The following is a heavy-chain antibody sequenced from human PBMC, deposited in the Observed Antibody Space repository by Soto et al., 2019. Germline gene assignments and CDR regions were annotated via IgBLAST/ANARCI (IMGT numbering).Heavy chain of an antibody. D-gene: IGHD6-6*01. V-gene: IGHV1-69*12. CDR1: GGTFSSYA. J-gene: IGHJ4*02. Sequence: QVQLVQSGAEVKKPGSSVKVSCKASGGTFSSYAISWVRQAPGQGLEWMGGLIPIFGTANYAQKFQGRVRITAEESTSTAYMEISSLRSEDTAVYYCARDFGRASSSSNGEYYFDYWRQGTLVTVAS. CDR3: ARDFGRASSSSNGEYYFDY. CDR2: LIPIFGTA.